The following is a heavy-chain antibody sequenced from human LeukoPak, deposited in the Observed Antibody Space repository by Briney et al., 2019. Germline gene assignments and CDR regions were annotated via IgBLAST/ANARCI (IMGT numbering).Heavy chain of an antibody. D-gene: IGHD1-14*01. CDR1: RFTFSRYE. J-gene: IGHJ3*01. Sequence: GGSLRLSCAAPRFTFSRYEMNWVRQAPGKGTEWVSNIRSSGNTMYYADSVKGRFTISRDNAENSLYLQMNNLGVEDTAVYYRARDTGRMTDAFDLWGRGTMVTVSS. V-gene: IGHV3-48*03. CDR2: IRSSGNTM. CDR3: ARDTGRMTDAFDL.